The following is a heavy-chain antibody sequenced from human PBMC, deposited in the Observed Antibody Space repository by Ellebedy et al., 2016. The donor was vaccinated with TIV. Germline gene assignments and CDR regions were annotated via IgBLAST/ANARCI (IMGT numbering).Heavy chain of an antibody. CDR1: GGTFSNFA. V-gene: IGHV1-69*13. CDR3: ARTVLSTVAAGTNGMDV. CDR2: IIPIFGTT. D-gene: IGHD2-15*01. Sequence: AASVKVSCKASGGTFSNFAISWVRQAPGQGLEWMAGIIPIFGTTNYAQKFRGRVTITADESTNTGFMEVRRLRSEDTAVYYCARTVLSTVAAGTNGMDVWGQGTTVTVSS. J-gene: IGHJ6*02.